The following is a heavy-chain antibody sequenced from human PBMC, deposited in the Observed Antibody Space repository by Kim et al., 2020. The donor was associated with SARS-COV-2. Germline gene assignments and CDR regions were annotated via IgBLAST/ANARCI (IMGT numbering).Heavy chain of an antibody. CDR2: ISSGGDNT. Sequence: GRSLRLSCAASGFTFSSSAMSWVRQAPGKGLEWVSTISSGGDNTYYADSVKGRFTISRDNSKNTLYLQMNSLRAEDTAVYYCAKTGQLDSWGQGTLVTVSS. CDR1: GFTFSSSA. V-gene: IGHV3-23*01. J-gene: IGHJ4*02. CDR3: AKTGQLDS. D-gene: IGHD5-18*01.